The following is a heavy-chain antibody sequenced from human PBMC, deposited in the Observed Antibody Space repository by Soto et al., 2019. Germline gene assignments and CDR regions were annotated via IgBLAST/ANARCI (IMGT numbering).Heavy chain of an antibody. D-gene: IGHD1-26*01. J-gene: IGHJ4*02. CDR2: IYYSGST. Sequence: PSETLSLTCTVSGGSISSGGYYWSWIRQHPGKGLEWIGYIYYSGSTYYNPSLKSRVAISVDTSKNQFSLKLSSVTAADTAVYYCARDHPRGRVGATSLFDYWSQGTLVTVSS. CDR1: GGSISSGGYY. CDR3: ARDHPRGRVGATSLFDY. V-gene: IGHV4-31*03.